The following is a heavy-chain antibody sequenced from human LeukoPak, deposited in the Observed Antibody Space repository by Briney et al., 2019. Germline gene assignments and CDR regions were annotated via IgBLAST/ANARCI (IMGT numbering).Heavy chain of an antibody. J-gene: IGHJ5*02. CDR3: ARENAHPTNWLDP. CDR1: GFTFSSYW. V-gene: IGHV3-7*04. D-gene: IGHD2-2*01. Sequence: TGGSLRLSCATSGFTFSSYWMSWVRQASGKGLEWVANIKQDGSEKYYVDSVKGRFTISRDNAKKSLYLQMNSLRAEDTAVYYCARENAHPTNWLDPWGQGTLVTVSS. CDR2: IKQDGSEK.